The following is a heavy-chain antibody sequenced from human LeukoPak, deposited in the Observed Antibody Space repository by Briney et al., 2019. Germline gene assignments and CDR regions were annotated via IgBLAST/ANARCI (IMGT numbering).Heavy chain of an antibody. CDR3: ARAGITIFGVVTYFDY. Sequence: ASVKVSCKASGGTFTSYDINWVRQATGQGLEWMGWMNPNSGNTGYAQKFQGRVTMTRNTSISTAYMELSSLRSEDTAVYYCARAGITIFGVVTYFDYWGQGTLVTVSS. V-gene: IGHV1-8*01. D-gene: IGHD3-3*01. CDR1: GGTFTSYD. CDR2: MNPNSGNT. J-gene: IGHJ4*02.